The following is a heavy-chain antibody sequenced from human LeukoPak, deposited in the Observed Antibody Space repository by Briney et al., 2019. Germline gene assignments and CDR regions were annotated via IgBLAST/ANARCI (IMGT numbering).Heavy chain of an antibody. J-gene: IGHJ4*02. CDR1: GFTFSSYG. Sequence: GGSPRLSCAASGFTFSSYGMHWVRQAPGKGLEWVAFIRYDGSKKYYADSVKGRFTMSRDNSKNTLYLQMNSLRAEDTAVYFCARDREEIYYFDYWGQGTLVTVSS. V-gene: IGHV3-30*02. D-gene: IGHD2/OR15-2a*01. CDR2: IRYDGSKK. CDR3: ARDREEIYYFDY.